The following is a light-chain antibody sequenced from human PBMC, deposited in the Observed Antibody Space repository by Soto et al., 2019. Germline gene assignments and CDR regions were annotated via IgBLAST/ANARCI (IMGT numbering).Light chain of an antibody. Sequence: AQHGSVSGSAGHSVTISCTGTSSDVGGYNYVSWYQQHPGKAPKLMIYDVSKRPSGVPDRFSGSKSGNTASLTISGLQAEDEADYYCCSYAGSYTFVFGTGTKVTVL. CDR2: DVS. V-gene: IGLV2-11*01. CDR1: SSDVGGYNY. CDR3: CSYAGSYTFV. J-gene: IGLJ1*01.